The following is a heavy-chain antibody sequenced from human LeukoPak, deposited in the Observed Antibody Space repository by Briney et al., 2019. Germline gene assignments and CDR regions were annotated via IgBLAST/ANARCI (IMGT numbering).Heavy chain of an antibody. V-gene: IGHV4-4*07. D-gene: IGHD3-10*01. Sequence: SETLSLTCTVSGGSISSYYWSWIRQPAGKGLEWIGRIYTSGSTNYNPSLKSRVTMSVDTSKNQFSLKLSCVTAADTAVYYCVLSYYYGSGSYFDYWGQGTLVTVSS. CDR1: GGSISSYY. CDR2: IYTSGST. J-gene: IGHJ4*02. CDR3: VLSYYYGSGSYFDY.